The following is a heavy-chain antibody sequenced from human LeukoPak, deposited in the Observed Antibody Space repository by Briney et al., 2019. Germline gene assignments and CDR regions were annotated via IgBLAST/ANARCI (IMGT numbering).Heavy chain of an antibody. CDR2: ISYDGSNK. CDR1: GFTFSSYG. CDR3: ARQFGRGYFDF. V-gene: IGHV3-30*03. D-gene: IGHD3-16*01. Sequence: GGSLRLSCAASGFTFSSYGMHWVRQAPGKGLEWVVVISYDGSNKYYADSVKGRFTISRDNSKNTLYLQMNSLRAEDTALYYCARQFGRGYFDFWGQGTLVTVSS. J-gene: IGHJ4*02.